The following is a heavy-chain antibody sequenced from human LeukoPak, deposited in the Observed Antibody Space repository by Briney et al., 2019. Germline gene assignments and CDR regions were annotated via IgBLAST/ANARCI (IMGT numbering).Heavy chain of an antibody. Sequence: VASVKVSCRASGYTFTSYGISWVRQAPGQGLEWMGWISAYNGNTNYAQKLQGRVTMTTDTSTSTVYMELRSLRSDDTAVYYCARVIADYYGDYDSRSWSLDYWGQGTLVTVSS. J-gene: IGHJ4*02. CDR3: ARVIADYYGDYDSRSWSLDY. D-gene: IGHD4-17*01. CDR1: GYTFTSYG. CDR2: ISAYNGNT. V-gene: IGHV1-18*01.